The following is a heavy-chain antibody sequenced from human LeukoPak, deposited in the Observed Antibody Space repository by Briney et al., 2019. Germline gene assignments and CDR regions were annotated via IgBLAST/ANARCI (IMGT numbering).Heavy chain of an antibody. J-gene: IGHJ4*02. Sequence: SETLSLTCAVYGGSFSGHYWSWIRQPPGKGLEWIGEINHSGSTNYNPSLKSRVTISVDTSKNQFSLKLSSVTAADTAVYYCARVWGAAMVPFDYWGQGTLVTVSS. D-gene: IGHD5-18*01. CDR3: ARVWGAAMVPFDY. CDR2: INHSGST. CDR1: GGSFSGHY. V-gene: IGHV4-34*01.